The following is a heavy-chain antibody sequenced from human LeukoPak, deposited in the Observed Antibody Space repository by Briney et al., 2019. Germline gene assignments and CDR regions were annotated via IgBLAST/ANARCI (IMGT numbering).Heavy chain of an antibody. CDR2: VYTSGST. CDR1: GGSISSYY. CDR3: ATSGANNWFDP. J-gene: IGHJ5*02. Sequence: SETLSLTCTVSGGSISSYYWSWIRQPAGKGLEWIGRVYTSGSTNYNPSLKSRVTVSVDTSKNQFSLKLSSVTAADTAVYYCATSGANNWFDPWGQGTLVTVSS. V-gene: IGHV4-4*07. D-gene: IGHD3-10*01.